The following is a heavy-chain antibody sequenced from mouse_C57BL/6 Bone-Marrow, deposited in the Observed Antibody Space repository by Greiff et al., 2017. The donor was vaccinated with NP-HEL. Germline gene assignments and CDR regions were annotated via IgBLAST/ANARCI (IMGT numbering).Heavy chain of an antibody. J-gene: IGHJ3*01. CDR1: GYTFTDYY. CDR2: INPNNGGT. V-gene: IGHV1-26*01. CDR3: AREGTYDGYSSWFAD. D-gene: IGHD2-3*01. Sequence: VQLQQSGPELVKPGASVKISCKASGYTFTDYYMNWVKQSHGKSLEWIGEINPNNGGTSYNEKFKGKATLTVDKSSSTAYMELRSLTSEDSAVYYCAREGTYDGYSSWFADWGQGTLVTVSA.